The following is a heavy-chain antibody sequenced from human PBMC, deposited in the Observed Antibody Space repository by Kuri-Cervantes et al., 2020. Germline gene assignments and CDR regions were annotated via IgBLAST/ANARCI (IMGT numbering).Heavy chain of an antibody. CDR3: ARGDLPVVTPAGLYYYYGMDV. CDR1: GGSIRSYY. V-gene: IGHV4-4*07. CDR2: IYTSGST. Sequence: SETLSLTCNVSGGSIRSYYWSWIRQPAGKGLEWIGRIYTSGSTNYNPSLKSRVTISVDTSKNQFSLKLSSVTAADTAVYYCARGDLPVVTPAGLYYYYGMDVWGQGTKVTVSS. D-gene: IGHD4-23*01. J-gene: IGHJ6*02.